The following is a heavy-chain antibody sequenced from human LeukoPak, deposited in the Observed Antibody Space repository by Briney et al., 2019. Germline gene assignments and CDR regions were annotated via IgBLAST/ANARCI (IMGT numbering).Heavy chain of an antibody. CDR1: GFTFDDYG. CDR3: ARNRGGVTRYYFDY. D-gene: IGHD4-23*01. Sequence: GGSLRLSCAASGFTFDDYGMGWVRQTPGKGLEWVSGISCNGGSTGYADSVKGRFTISRDNAENSLYLQMNSLRAEDTALYYCARNRGGVTRYYFDYWGQGTLVTVSS. V-gene: IGHV3-20*04. J-gene: IGHJ4*02. CDR2: ISCNGGST.